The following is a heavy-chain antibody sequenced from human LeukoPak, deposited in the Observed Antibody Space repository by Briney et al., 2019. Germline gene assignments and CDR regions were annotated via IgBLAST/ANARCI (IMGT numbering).Heavy chain of an antibody. CDR2: ISSSGGDT. D-gene: IGHD2-2*01. J-gene: IGHJ4*02. V-gene: IGHV3-23*01. CDR1: GLTFSNSA. CDR3: AKQLTAPAAKGRYFDY. Sequence: GGSLRLSCAASGLTFSNSAMTWVRQAPGKGLEWVSAISSSGGDTIYTDSVKDRFTISRDNSKNTLYLQMNSLRAEDTAVYYCAKQLTAPAAKGRYFDYWGQGTLVTVSS.